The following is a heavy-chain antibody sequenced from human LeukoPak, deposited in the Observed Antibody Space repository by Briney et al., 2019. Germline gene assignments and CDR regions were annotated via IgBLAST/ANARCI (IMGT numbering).Heavy chain of an antibody. D-gene: IGHD3-16*01. CDR3: ARLGGQPAPYYFDY. J-gene: IGHJ4*02. CDR2: INQDGSET. Sequence: GGSLRLSCAASGFTCSSYWMSWVRQAPGKGLEWVANINQDGSETYYVDSVKGRFTISRDNGKNSLYLQMNSLRAEDTAVYYCARLGGQPAPYYFDYWGQGTLVTVSS. CDR1: GFTCSSYW. V-gene: IGHV3-7*01.